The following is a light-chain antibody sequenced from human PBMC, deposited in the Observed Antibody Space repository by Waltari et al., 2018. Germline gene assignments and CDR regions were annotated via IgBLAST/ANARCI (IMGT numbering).Light chain of an antibody. Sequence: ELVLTQSPGTLSLSPGERATLSCRASQTVSSNDLAWFQQKSGQAPKLLIFGASTRATGIPDRFSGSGSGTDFTLTISRLEPEDFAVYYCQQYGGSPWTFGQGSKVEIK. V-gene: IGKV3-20*01. CDR3: QQYGGSPWT. CDR1: QTVSSND. CDR2: GAS. J-gene: IGKJ1*01.